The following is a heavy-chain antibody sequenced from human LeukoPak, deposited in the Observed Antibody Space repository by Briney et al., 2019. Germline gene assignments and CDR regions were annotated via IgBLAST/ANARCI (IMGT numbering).Heavy chain of an antibody. CDR1: GFTFGDYA. V-gene: IGHV3-49*03. CDR2: IRSKAYGGTT. CDR3: TRSSGYDPLGEDY. D-gene: IGHD5-12*01. J-gene: IGHJ4*02. Sequence: GGSLRLSCTASGFTFGDYAMSWFRQAPGKGLEWVGFIRSKAYGGTTEYAASVKGRFTISRDDSKSIAYLQMNSLKTEDTAVYYCTRSSGYDPLGEDYWGQGTLVTVSS.